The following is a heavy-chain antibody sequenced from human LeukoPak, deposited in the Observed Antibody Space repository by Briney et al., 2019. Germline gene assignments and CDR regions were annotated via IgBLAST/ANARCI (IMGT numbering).Heavy chain of an antibody. Sequence: GGSLRLSCAASGFTIGSKYMNWVRQAPGKGLEWVSVICSDGNTYYADSVKGRFTISRDNSRNTLYLQMNSLRAEDTAIYYCARSWDARLNFDYWGQGTLVTVSS. J-gene: IGHJ4*02. CDR3: ARSWDARLNFDY. D-gene: IGHD1-26*01. V-gene: IGHV3-66*02. CDR2: ICSDGNT. CDR1: GFTIGSKY.